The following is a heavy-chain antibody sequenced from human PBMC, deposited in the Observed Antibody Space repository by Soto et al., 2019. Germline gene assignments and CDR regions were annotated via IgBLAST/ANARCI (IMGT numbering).Heavy chain of an antibody. V-gene: IGHV3-23*01. CDR1: GFTFSSYA. CDR2: VSASGGTT. CDR3: AKVSSSYYSGWFDY. D-gene: IGHD2-15*01. J-gene: IGHJ4*02. Sequence: ESGGGLVQPGGSLRLSCAASGFTFSSYAMSWVRQVPGKGLEWVSRVSASGGTTYYADSVKGRFTISRDNSKNTLYLQMNSLRAEDTAVYYCAKVSSSYYSGWFDYWGQGTLVTVSS.